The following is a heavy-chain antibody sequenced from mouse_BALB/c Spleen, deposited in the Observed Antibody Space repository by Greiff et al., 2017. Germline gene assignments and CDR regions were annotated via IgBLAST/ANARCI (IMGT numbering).Heavy chain of an antibody. Sequence: VQLQQPGAELVRPGASVKLSCKASGYTFTSYWINWVKQRPGQGLEWIGNIYPSDSYTNYNQKFKDKATLTVDKSSSTAYMQLSSPTSEDSAVYYCTRKGDDYDWFAYWGQGTLVTVSA. D-gene: IGHD2-4*01. CDR2: IYPSDSYT. J-gene: IGHJ3*01. V-gene: IGHV1-69*02. CDR1: GYTFTSYW. CDR3: TRKGDDYDWFAY.